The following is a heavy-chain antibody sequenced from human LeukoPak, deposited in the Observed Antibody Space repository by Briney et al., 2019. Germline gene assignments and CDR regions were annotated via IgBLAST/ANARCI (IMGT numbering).Heavy chain of an antibody. Sequence: GGSLRLSCAASGFTVSSTYMSWVRQAPGKGLEWVSVFYSGDTTYYANSVKGRFTISRDNAKNSLYLQMNSLRAEDTAVYYCARMAGYYDFWSGYQAYYYYMDVWGKGTTVTVSS. J-gene: IGHJ6*03. CDR1: GFTVSSTY. CDR2: FYSGDTT. D-gene: IGHD3-3*01. CDR3: ARMAGYYDFWSGYQAYYYYMDV. V-gene: IGHV3-66*01.